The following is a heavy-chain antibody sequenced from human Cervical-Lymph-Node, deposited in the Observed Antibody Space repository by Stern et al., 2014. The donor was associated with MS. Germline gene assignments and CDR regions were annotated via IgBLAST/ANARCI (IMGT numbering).Heavy chain of an antibody. D-gene: IGHD2-15*01. CDR1: GGSVRSRNW. J-gene: IGHJ6*02. V-gene: IGHV4-4*02. CDR2: VYHSGST. Sequence: VQLVESGPGLVKPSGTLSLTCAVSGGSVRSRNWWHWVRQSPGKGLEWIGKVYHSGSTHYNPSLKSRVIISKDKPKNPLSLNLTSVTAADTAVYYCARGSSGGSGYGMDVWGQGTTIIVSS. CDR3: ARGSSGGSGYGMDV.